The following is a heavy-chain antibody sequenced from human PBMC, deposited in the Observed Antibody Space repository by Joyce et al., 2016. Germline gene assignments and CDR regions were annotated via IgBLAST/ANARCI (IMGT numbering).Heavy chain of an antibody. J-gene: IGHJ6*02. CDR3: ARILSPHNAYYYGMDV. Sequence: QVTLRESGPALVKPTQTLTLTCTFSGFSLTTTGMTVSWLRQPPGKALEWLALIDWHDDKYYITSLNTRLTISKDTSKNHVVLVMTNMDPVDTATYYCARILSPHNAYYYGMDVWGQGTTVTVSS. CDR2: IDWHDDK. V-gene: IGHV2-70*01. CDR1: GFSLTTTGMT. D-gene: IGHD1-1*01.